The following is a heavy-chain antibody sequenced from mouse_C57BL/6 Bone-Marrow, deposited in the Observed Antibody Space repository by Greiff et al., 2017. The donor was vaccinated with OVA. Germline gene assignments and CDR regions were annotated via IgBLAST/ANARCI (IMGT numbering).Heavy chain of an antibody. D-gene: IGHD1-1*01. CDR2: IYPRSGNP. Sequence: QVQLQQSGAELARPGASVKLSCKASGYTFTSYGISWVKQRTGQGLEWIGEIYPRSGNPYYNEKFKGKATLTADKSSSTAYMELRSLTSEDSAVYFCARSTTVGRGDDYWGQGTTLTVSS. V-gene: IGHV1-81*01. CDR3: ARSTTVGRGDDY. CDR1: GYTFTSYG. J-gene: IGHJ2*01.